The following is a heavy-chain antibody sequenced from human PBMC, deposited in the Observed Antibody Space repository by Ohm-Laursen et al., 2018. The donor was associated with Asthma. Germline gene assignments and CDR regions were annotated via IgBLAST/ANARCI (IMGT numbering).Heavy chain of an antibody. V-gene: IGHV1-18*04. J-gene: IGHJ6*02. CDR2: ISAYNGNT. CDR1: GYTFTSYG. D-gene: IGHD2-2*01. Sequence: SVKVSCKASGYTFTSYGISWVRQAPGQGLEWMGWISAYNGNTNHAQKLQGRVTMTTDTSTSTAYMELRSLRSDDTAVYYCARSGDIVVVPGTNYYYYYGMDVWGQGTTVTVSS. CDR3: ARSGDIVVVPGTNYYYYYGMDV.